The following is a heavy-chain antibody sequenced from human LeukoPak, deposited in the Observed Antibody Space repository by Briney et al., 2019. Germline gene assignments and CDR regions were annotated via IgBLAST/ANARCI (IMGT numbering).Heavy chain of an antibody. V-gene: IGHV1-8*02. J-gene: IGHJ4*02. CDR2: MNPNSGHT. Sequence: ASVKVSCKASGYTFTGYYMHWVRQAPGQGLEWMGWMNPNSGHTGSAQKFQGRVTMTRNTSISTAYMELSSLRSEDTAVYYCASGPLTGTCDYWGQGTLVTVSS. CDR1: GYTFTGYY. D-gene: IGHD1-7*01. CDR3: ASGPLTGTCDY.